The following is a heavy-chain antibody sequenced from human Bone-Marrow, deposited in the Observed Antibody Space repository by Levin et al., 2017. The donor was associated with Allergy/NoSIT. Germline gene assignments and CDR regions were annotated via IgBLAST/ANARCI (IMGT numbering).Heavy chain of an antibody. Sequence: TGGSLRLSCAASGFTFSNHAMHWVRQAPGKGLEWVAGISYDGTRKYYTDAVKGRFVISRDKSKNTLDLQMSRLRGEDTAVYYCARDRTLWFGDLFFGMDAWGQGTTVTVSS. V-gene: IGHV3-30*09. CDR1: GFTFSNHA. CDR2: ISYDGTRK. D-gene: IGHD3-10*01. CDR3: ARDRTLWFGDLFFGMDA. J-gene: IGHJ6*02.